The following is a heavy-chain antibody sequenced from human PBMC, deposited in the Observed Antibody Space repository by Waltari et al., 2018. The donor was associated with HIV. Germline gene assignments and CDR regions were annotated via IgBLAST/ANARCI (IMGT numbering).Heavy chain of an antibody. D-gene: IGHD5-12*01. V-gene: IGHV3-53*01. CDR2: IYSGGST. CDR1: GFTVSSHY. CDR3: ARDPEMATKWGY. Sequence: EGQLVESGGGLIQPGGSLRLSCSASGFTVSSHYMSWVRQAPGKGLEWVSVIYSGGSTYYADSVKGRFTISRDNSKNTLYLQMNSLRAEDTAVYYCARDPEMATKWGYWGQGTLVTVSS. J-gene: IGHJ4*02.